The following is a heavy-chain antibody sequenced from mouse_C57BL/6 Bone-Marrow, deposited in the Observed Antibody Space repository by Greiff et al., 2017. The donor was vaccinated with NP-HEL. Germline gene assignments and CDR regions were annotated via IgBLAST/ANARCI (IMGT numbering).Heavy chain of an antibody. D-gene: IGHD2-4*01. CDR3: TSILIRYDYDGAFDV. J-gene: IGHJ1*03. CDR2: IDPENGDT. Sequence: EVQLQQSGAELVRPGASVKLSCTASGFNIKDDYMHWVKQRPEQGLEWIGWIDPENGDTESASKFQGKATITADTSSNTAYLQLSSLTSEDTAVYYCTSILIRYDYDGAFDVWGTGTTVTVSA. CDR1: GFNIKDDY. V-gene: IGHV14-4*01.